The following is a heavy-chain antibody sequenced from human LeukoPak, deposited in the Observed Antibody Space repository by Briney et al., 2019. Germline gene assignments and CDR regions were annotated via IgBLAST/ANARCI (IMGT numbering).Heavy chain of an antibody. Sequence: SETLSLTCTVSSGSISSGDYYWGWIRQPPGTGLEWIGYIYYTGSTYYNPSLKSRVTISLNTSKNLFSLKLSSLTAADTAVYYCASATRYYDYIWGGYPGGWFDPWGQGTLVTVSS. CDR1: SGSISSGDYY. J-gene: IGHJ5*02. D-gene: IGHD3-16*02. CDR2: IYYTGST. CDR3: ASATRYYDYIWGGYPGGWFDP. V-gene: IGHV4-30-4*01.